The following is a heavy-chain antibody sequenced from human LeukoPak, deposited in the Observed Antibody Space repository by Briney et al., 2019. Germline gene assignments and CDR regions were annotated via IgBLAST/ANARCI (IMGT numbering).Heavy chain of an antibody. Sequence: SETLSLTCAVYGGSFSGYYWSWIRQPPGKGLEWIGEINHSGNTNYNPSLKSRVTISVDTSKNQFSLKLSSVTAADTAVYYCARETAGGGYDYWGQGTLVTVSS. V-gene: IGHV4-34*01. CDR3: ARETAGGGYDY. CDR2: INHSGNT. J-gene: IGHJ4*02. D-gene: IGHD3-16*01. CDR1: GGSFSGYY.